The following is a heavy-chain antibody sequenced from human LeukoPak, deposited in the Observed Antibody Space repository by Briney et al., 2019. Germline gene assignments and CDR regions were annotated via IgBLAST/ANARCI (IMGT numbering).Heavy chain of an antibody. V-gene: IGHV5-51*01. Sequence: GESLKISCKGSGYSFTSYWIGWVRQMPGKGLEGMGIIYPGDSDTRYSPSFQGQVTISADKSISTAYLQWSSLKASDTAMYYCAKLRDSSSWPLDYWGQGTLVTVSS. CDR3: AKLRDSSSWPLDY. CDR1: GYSFTSYW. D-gene: IGHD6-13*01. CDR2: IYPGDSDT. J-gene: IGHJ4*02.